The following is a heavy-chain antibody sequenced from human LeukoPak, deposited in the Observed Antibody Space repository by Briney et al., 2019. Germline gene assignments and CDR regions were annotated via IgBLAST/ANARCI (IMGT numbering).Heavy chain of an antibody. CDR3: AKDHMVTFGGVIASYDAFDI. Sequence: GGSLRLSCAASGFTFSSYAMHWVRQAPGKGLEWVAVISCDGSNKYYADSVKGRFTISRDNSKNTLYLQMNSLRAEDTAVYYCAKDHMVTFGGVIASYDAFDIWGQGTMVTVSS. V-gene: IGHV3-30-3*01. CDR2: ISCDGSNK. J-gene: IGHJ3*02. D-gene: IGHD3-16*01. CDR1: GFTFSSYA.